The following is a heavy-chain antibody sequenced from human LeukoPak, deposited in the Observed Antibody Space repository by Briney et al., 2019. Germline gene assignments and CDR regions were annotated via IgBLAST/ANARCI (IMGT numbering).Heavy chain of an antibody. CDR3: ATRGSDFWSGFDY. CDR1: GNTLRELP. V-gene: IGHV1-24*01. Sequence: ASVEVSCKLSGNTLRELPIQWVRQAGGEGLEWMAGFDPENAEIVHAQKFQGRVTMTEDTSTNTAYMELTSLTSDDTALYYCATRGSDFWSGFDYWGQGTQVTVSS. J-gene: IGHJ4*02. D-gene: IGHD3-3*01. CDR2: FDPENAEI.